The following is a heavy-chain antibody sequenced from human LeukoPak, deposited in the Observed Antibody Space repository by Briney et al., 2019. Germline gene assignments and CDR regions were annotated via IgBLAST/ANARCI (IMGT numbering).Heavy chain of an antibody. Sequence: ASVKVSCKASRYTFTGYYMHWVRQAPGQGLEWMGWINPNSGGTNYAQKFQGRVTMTRDTSISTAYMELSRLRSDDTAVYYCARDDTYYDFWSGLDYWGQGTLVTVSS. CDR1: RYTFTGYY. D-gene: IGHD3-3*01. J-gene: IGHJ4*02. V-gene: IGHV1-2*02. CDR2: INPNSGGT. CDR3: ARDDTYYDFWSGLDY.